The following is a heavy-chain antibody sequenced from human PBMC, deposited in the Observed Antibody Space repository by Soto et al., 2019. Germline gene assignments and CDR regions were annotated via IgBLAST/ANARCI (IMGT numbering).Heavy chain of an antibody. V-gene: IGHV3-74*01. J-gene: IGHJ4*02. Sequence: GPLVLACAASGFTFAAYWMRWVLQVPGKGLVWVSRINGDGSSTTYADSVKGRFTISRDNAKNTLYLQMNSLRAEDTDVYYSTRGPRASSNGTGDHWGQGTPVTVSS. CDR3: TRGPRASSNGTGDH. D-gene: IGHD3-10*01. CDR1: GFTFAAYW. CDR2: INGDGSST.